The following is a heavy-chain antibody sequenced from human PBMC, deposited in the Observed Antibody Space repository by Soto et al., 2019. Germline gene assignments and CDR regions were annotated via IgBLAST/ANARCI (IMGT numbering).Heavy chain of an antibody. CDR3: ARERSYYDSSGYYYKVLYYYFDQ. V-gene: IGHV1-18*04. D-gene: IGHD3-22*01. Sequence: GASVKVSCKASGYTFTSYGISWVRQAPGQGLEWMGWISAYNGNTNYAQKLQGRVTMTTDTSTSTAYMELRSLRSDDTAVYYCARERSYYDSSGYYYKVLYYYFDQWGQGTPVTVSS. CDR1: GYTFTSYG. J-gene: IGHJ4*02. CDR2: ISAYNGNT.